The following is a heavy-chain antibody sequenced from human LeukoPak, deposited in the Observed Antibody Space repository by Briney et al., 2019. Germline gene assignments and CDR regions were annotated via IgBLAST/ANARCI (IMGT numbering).Heavy chain of an antibody. CDR1: GGSISSSSYY. CDR3: AREIWSGYYTRHFDY. D-gene: IGHD3-3*01. CDR2: IYYSGST. Sequence: SETLSLTCTVSGGSISSSSYYWGWIRQPPGKGLEWIGSIYYSGSTYYNPSLKSRVTISVDTSKNQFSLKLSSVTAADTAVYYCAREIWSGYYTRHFDYWGQGTLVTVSS. J-gene: IGHJ4*02. V-gene: IGHV4-39*07.